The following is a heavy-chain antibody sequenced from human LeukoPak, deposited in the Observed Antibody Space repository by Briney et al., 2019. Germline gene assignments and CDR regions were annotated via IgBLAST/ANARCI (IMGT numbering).Heavy chain of an antibody. J-gene: IGHJ4*02. D-gene: IGHD5-24*01. CDR3: AREMATISTTTFDY. CDR1: GFTFSSYW. CDR2: IKQDGSEK. Sequence: GGSLRLSCAASGFTFSSYWMSWVRQAPGKGLEWVANIKQDGSEKYYVDSVKGRFTISRGNAKNSLYLQMNSLRAEDTAVYYCAREMATISTTTFDYWGQGTLVTVSS. V-gene: IGHV3-7*01.